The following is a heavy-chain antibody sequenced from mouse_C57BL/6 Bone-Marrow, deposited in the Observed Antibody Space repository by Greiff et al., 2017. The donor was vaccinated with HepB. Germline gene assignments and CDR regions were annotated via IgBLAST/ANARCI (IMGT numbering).Heavy chain of an antibody. J-gene: IGHJ2*01. Sequence: EVQLVESGPELVKPGASVKMSCKASGYTFTDYNMHWVKQSHGKSLEWIGYINPNNGGTSYNQKFKGKATLTVNKSSSTAYMELRSLTSEDSAVYYCARGNYLYYFDYWGQGTTLTVSS. CDR3: ARGNYLYYFDY. CDR1: GYTFTDYN. CDR2: INPNNGGT. D-gene: IGHD2-1*01. V-gene: IGHV1-22*01.